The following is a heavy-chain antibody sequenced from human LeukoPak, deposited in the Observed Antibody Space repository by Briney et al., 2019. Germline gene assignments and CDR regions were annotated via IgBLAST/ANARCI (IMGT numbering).Heavy chain of an antibody. J-gene: IGHJ4*02. CDR3: ASNSFEYSSSPIDY. CDR1: GYSFTSYA. V-gene: IGHV7-4-1*02. Sequence: ASVKVSCKASGYSFTSYAMNWVRQAPGQGLEWMGWINTNTGNPTYAQGFTGRFVFSLDTSVSTAYLQISSLKAEDTAVYYCASNSFEYSSSPIDYWGQGTLVTVSS. D-gene: IGHD6-6*01. CDR2: INTNTGNP.